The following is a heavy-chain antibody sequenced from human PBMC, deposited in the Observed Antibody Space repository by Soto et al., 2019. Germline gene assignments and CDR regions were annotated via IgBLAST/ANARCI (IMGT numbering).Heavy chain of an antibody. J-gene: IGHJ5*02. CDR3: ARDSGSAISGWFDP. CDR1: GFTFSSYS. D-gene: IGHD3-10*01. CDR2: ISSSSSYI. V-gene: IGHV3-21*01. Sequence: GGSLRLSCAASGFTFSSYSMNWVRQAPGKGLEWVSSISSSSSYIYYADSVKGRFTISRDNAKNSLYLQMNSLRAEDTAVYYCARDSGSAISGWFDPWGQGTLVTVSS.